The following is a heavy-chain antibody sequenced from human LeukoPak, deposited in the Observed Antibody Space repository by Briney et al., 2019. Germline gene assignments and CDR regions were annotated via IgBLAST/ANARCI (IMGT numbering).Heavy chain of an antibody. CDR1: GGSISSGDYY. J-gene: IGHJ4*02. CDR2: IYYSGST. D-gene: IGHD2-8*01. V-gene: IGHV4-30-4*01. Sequence: SETLSLTCTVSGGSISSGDYYWSWIRQPPGKGLEWIGYIYYSGSTYYNPSLKSRVTISVDTSKNQFSLKLSSVTAADTAVYYCARAHIVLMVYAIRPGVNYFDYWGQGTLVTVSS. CDR3: ARAHIVLMVYAIRPGVNYFDY.